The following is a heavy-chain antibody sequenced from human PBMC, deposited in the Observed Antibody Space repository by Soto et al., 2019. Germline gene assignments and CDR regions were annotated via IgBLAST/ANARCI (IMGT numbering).Heavy chain of an antibody. CDR2: ISAYNGNT. V-gene: IGHV1-18*01. CDR1: GYTFTSYG. Sequence: ASVKVSCKASGYTFTSYGISWVRQAPGQGLEWMGWISAYNGNTNYAQKHQGRVTMTTDTSTSTAYMELRSLRSDDTAVYYCARQTYITIFGVVTNYGMDVWGQGTTVTVSS. CDR3: ARQTYITIFGVVTNYGMDV. J-gene: IGHJ6*02. D-gene: IGHD3-3*01.